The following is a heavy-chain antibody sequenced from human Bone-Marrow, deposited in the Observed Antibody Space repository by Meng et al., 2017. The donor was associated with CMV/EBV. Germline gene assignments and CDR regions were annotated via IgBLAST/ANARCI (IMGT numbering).Heavy chain of an antibody. CDR3: ARISSSSRPNFEY. J-gene: IGHJ4*02. Sequence: LRPSCTVSGGSISSSSYYWGWIRQPPGKGLEWIGSIYYSGSTYYNPSLRSRVTMSLDTSKNQFSLELSSVTAADTALYYCARISSSSRPNFEYWGQGTLVTVSS. V-gene: IGHV4-39*07. D-gene: IGHD6-6*01. CDR1: GGSISSSSYY. CDR2: IYYSGST.